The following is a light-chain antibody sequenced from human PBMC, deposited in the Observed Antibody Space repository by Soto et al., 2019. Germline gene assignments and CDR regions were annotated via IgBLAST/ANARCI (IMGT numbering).Light chain of an antibody. J-gene: IGKJ1*01. CDR1: QVISTS. V-gene: IGKV1-39*01. Sequence: DIQLTQSPSFLSPSILESVAITFLASQVISTSLAWYQVKPGKAPKLLIYAASTLESGVPSRFSGAGSGTDFTLTIANLHPEDFAIYYCKQSYSTQWTFGQGTKVDIK. CDR3: KQSYSTQWT. CDR2: AAS.